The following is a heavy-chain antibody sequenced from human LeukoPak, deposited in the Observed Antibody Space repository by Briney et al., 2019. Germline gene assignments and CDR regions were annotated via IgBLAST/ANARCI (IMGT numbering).Heavy chain of an antibody. Sequence: GGSLRLSCAASVFTFDDYAMHWVRQAPGKGLEWVSGISWNSGSIGYADSVKGRFTISRDNAKNSLYLQMNSLRAEDMALYYCAKELRGVGGFRYFDYWGQGTLVTVSS. CDR2: ISWNSGSI. CDR3: AKELRGVGGFRYFDY. D-gene: IGHD3-10*01. J-gene: IGHJ4*02. V-gene: IGHV3-9*03. CDR1: VFTFDDYA.